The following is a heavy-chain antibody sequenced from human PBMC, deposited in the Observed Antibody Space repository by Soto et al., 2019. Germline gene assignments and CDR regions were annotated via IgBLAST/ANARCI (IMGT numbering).Heavy chain of an antibody. J-gene: IGHJ5*02. CDR2: FYSSGSI. D-gene: IGHD6-19*01. V-gene: IGHV4-31*03. CDR1: GYSITAGGYY. Sequence: LQESGPGLVKPSQTLSLTCLVSGYSITAGGYYWSWIRHHPGKGLEWIRSFYSSGSIIYNPSLRSRVSISGDTSSNQFSMSLTSVTAADTARYYCARMYSSGSGWFHPWGQGTLVTVSS. CDR3: ARMYSSGSGWFHP.